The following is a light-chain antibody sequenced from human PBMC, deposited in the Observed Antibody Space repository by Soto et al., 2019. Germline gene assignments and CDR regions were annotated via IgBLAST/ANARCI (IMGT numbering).Light chain of an antibody. CDR2: EVD. CDR1: SSNVGGYNY. J-gene: IGLJ1*01. CDR3: WSYAGRNTYV. Sequence: QSALTQPPSASRSPGESVSISCTGTSSNVGGYNYVSWYQQQPGKAPKLIVYEVDKRPSGVPDRFSGSKAGSTASLTVSGLQADDEADYYCWSYAGRNTYVFGSGTKLTVL. V-gene: IGLV2-8*02.